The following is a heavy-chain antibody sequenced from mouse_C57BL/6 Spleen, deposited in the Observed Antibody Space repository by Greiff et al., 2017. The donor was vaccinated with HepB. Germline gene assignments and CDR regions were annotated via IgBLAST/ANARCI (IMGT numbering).Heavy chain of an antibody. CDR2: ILPGSGST. CDR1: GYTFTGYW. J-gene: IGHJ4*01. V-gene: IGHV1-9*01. CDR3: ARKGMMVTSLYYYAMDY. Sequence: VQLQESGAELMKPGASVKLSCKATGYTFTGYWIEWVKQRPGHGLEWIGEILPGSGSTNYNEKFKGKATFTADKSSNTAYMQLSSLTTEDSAIYYCARKGMMVTSLYYYAMDYWGQGTSVTVSS. D-gene: IGHD2-3*01.